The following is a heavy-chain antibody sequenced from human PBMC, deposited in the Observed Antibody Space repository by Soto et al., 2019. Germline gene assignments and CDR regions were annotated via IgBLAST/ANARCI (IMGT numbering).Heavy chain of an antibody. CDR1: GYTLTELS. Sequence: GASVKVSCKVSGYTLTELSMHWLRQAPGKGLEWMGGFDPEDGETIYAQKFQGRVTMTEDTSTDTAYMELSSLRSEDTAVYYCATDVAYCGGDCYSNWGQGTLVTVSS. J-gene: IGHJ4*02. D-gene: IGHD2-21*02. V-gene: IGHV1-24*01. CDR3: ATDVAYCGGDCYSN. CDR2: FDPEDGET.